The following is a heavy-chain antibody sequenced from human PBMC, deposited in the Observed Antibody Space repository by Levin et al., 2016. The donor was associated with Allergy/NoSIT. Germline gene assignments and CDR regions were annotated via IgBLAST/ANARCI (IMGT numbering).Heavy chain of an antibody. V-gene: IGHV1-18*01. CDR3: ARDYYDSSGYPSWFDP. CDR2: ISAYNGNT. J-gene: IGHJ5*02. D-gene: IGHD3-22*01. Sequence: WVRQAPGQGLEWMGWISAYNGNTNYAQKLQGRVTMTTDTSTSTAYMELRSLRSDDTAVYYCARDYYDSSGYPSWFDPWGQGTLVTVSS.